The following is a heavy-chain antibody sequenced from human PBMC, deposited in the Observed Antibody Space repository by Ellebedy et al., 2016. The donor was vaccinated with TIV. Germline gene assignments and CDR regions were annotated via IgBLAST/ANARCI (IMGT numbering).Heavy chain of an antibody. Sequence: PGGSLRLSCAAPGLTFSSNGMHWVRQAPGKGLEWVAVIWYDGSNKYYADSVKGRFTISRDNSKNTLYLQMNSLRAEDTAVYYCARGSGPGGWFDPWGQGTLVTVSS. J-gene: IGHJ5*02. CDR1: GLTFSSNG. V-gene: IGHV3-33*01. D-gene: IGHD2-15*01. CDR3: ARGSGPGGWFDP. CDR2: IWYDGSNK.